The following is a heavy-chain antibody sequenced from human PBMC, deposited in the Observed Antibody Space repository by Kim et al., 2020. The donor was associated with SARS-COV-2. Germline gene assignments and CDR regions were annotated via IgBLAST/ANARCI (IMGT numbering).Heavy chain of an antibody. J-gene: IGHJ4*02. V-gene: IGHV3-64D*06. D-gene: IGHD3-22*01. Sequence: GGSLRLSCSASGFTFSSYAMHWVRQAPGKGLEYVSAISSNGGSTYYADSVKGRFTISRDNSKNTLYLQMSSLRAEDTAVYYCVKVSPMDSSGYYYKDPNTLRLGGDYWGQGTLVTVSS. CDR2: ISSNGGST. CDR1: GFTFSSYA. CDR3: VKVSPMDSSGYYYKDPNTLRLGGDY.